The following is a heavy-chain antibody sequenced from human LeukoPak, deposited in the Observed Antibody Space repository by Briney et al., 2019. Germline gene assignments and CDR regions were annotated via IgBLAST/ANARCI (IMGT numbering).Heavy chain of an antibody. CDR2: IYSSGNT. Sequence: SETLSLTCSFSGDSISTYYWSWIRQSPGKGLEWIGHIYSSGNTDYNSSLKSRVTISVDTSKSQFSLRLSSVTATATAVYYCARLRWQLVGPYFDYWGQGILVTVSS. CDR1: GDSISTYY. V-gene: IGHV4-59*01. J-gene: IGHJ4*02. CDR3: ARLRWQLVGPYFDY. D-gene: IGHD1-26*01.